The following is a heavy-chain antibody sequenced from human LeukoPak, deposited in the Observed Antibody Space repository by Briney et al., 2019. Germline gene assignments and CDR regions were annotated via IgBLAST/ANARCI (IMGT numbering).Heavy chain of an antibody. CDR2: ISYDGSNK. Sequence: GGSLRLSCAASGFTFSSYAMHWVRQAPGKGLEWVSVISYDGSNKYYADSVKGRFIITRDNSKNTLYLQMNSLRAEDADVYLCARASYDYVWGSPDQWGQGTLVTVSS. J-gene: IGHJ5*02. V-gene: IGHV3-30*04. D-gene: IGHD3-16*01. CDR3: ARASYDYVWGSPDQ. CDR1: GFTFSSYA.